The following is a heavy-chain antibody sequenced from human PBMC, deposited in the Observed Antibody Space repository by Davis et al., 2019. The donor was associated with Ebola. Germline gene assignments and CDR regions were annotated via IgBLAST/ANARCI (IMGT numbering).Heavy chain of an antibody. D-gene: IGHD5-18*01. CDR2: MFSGGRT. CDR3: VPGTWI. J-gene: IGHJ4*02. CDR1: GFIFTNYA. V-gene: IGHV3-23*01. Sequence: PGGSLRLSCSASGFIFTNYAMSWVRQAPGKGLEWVSSMFSGGRTFYADSVKGRFTISRDNAKNSVYLQMNTLRVEDTAIYYCVPGTWIRGQGTLVTVSS.